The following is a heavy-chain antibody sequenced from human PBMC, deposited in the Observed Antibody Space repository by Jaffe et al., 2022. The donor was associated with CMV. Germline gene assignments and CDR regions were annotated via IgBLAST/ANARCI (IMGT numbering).Heavy chain of an antibody. V-gene: IGHV3-13*01. CDR3: ARGLAELRYYYYGMDV. J-gene: IGHJ6*02. CDR2: IGTAGDT. D-gene: IGHD1-7*01. Sequence: EVQLVESGGGLVQPGGSLRLSCAASGFTFSSYDMHWVRQATGKGLEWVSAIGTAGDTYYPGSVKGRFTISRENAKNSLYLQMNSLRAGDTAVYYCARGLAELRYYYYGMDVWGQGTTVTVSS. CDR1: GFTFSSYD.